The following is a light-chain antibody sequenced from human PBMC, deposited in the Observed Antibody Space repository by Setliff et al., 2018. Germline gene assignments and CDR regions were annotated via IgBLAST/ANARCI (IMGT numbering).Light chain of an antibody. CDR3: NAYTGTTTPNV. J-gene: IGLJ1*01. V-gene: IGLV2-14*01. CDR1: ASDVGAYNF. Sequence: QSVLTQPASVSGSPGQSITISCTGTASDVGAYNFVSWYQQHPVKAPNLIIYDVNNRPAGVSNRFSGSKSGNTASLTISGHQAEDEADYYCNAYTGTTTPNVFGTGTKVTVL. CDR2: DVN.